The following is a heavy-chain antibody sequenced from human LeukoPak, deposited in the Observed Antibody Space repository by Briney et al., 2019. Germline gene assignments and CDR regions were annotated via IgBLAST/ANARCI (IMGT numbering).Heavy chain of an antibody. V-gene: IGHV3-9*01. CDR3: AKSKYSCGYSLDY. Sequence: EPGRSLRLSCAASGFTFDDYAMHWVRQAPGKALEWVSGISWNSGSIGYADSVKGRFTISRDNAKNSLYLQMNSLRAEDTALYYCAKSKYSCGYSLDYWGQGTLVTVSS. CDR2: ISWNSGSI. J-gene: IGHJ4*02. D-gene: IGHD5-18*01. CDR1: GFTFDDYA.